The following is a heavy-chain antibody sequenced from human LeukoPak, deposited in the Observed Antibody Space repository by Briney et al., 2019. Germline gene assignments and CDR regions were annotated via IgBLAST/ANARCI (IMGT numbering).Heavy chain of an antibody. CDR3: ARALTMVRGVISPYYYYMDV. D-gene: IGHD3-10*01. CDR1: GYTFTSYG. J-gene: IGHJ6*03. CDR2: ISAYNGNT. V-gene: IGHV1-18*01. Sequence: ASVKLSCKASGYTFTSYGISWVRHAPGQGLEWMGWISAYNGNTNYTQKLQGRVTMTTDTSTSTAYMELRSLRSDDTAVYYCARALTMVRGVISPYYYYMDVWGKGTTVTVSS.